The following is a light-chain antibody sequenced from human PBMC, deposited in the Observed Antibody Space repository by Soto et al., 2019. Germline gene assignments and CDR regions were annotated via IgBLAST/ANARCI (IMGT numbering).Light chain of an antibody. CDR2: DAS. J-gene: IGKJ5*01. Sequence: DIVLTQSPATLSLSPGERATLSCRASQSVRSYLGWYQQRPGQAPRLLIYDASNRATGIPARFSGSGSGTDFTLSISSLDPEDFAVYYCQQGGTFGQGTRLEIK. CDR1: QSVRSY. CDR3: QQGGT. V-gene: IGKV3-11*01.